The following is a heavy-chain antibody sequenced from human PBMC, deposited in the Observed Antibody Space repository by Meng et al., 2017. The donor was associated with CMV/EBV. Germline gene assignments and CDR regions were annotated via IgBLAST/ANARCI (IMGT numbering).Heavy chain of an antibody. CDR2: IYPNSGGT. V-gene: IGHV1-2*02. CDR1: GYRFSDHY. CDR3: VRDHNWGPDY. Sequence: QVQLVQPGAEVKVPGASVKVSCQTSGYRFSDHYMHWVRQAPGQGLEWMGWIYPNSGGTHYAQKFQDRVTMTRDTSISTVYMELSKLTSDDTAVYYCVRDHNWGPDYWGQGTLVTVSS. J-gene: IGHJ4*02. D-gene: IGHD1-1*01.